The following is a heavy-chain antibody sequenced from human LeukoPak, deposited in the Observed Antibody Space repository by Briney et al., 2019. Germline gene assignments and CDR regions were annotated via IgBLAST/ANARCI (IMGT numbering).Heavy chain of an antibody. J-gene: IGHJ4*02. CDR2: INHSGST. CDR1: GGSFSGYY. D-gene: IGHD2-15*01. V-gene: IGHV4-34*01. CDR3: ARGCSGGSCYSDFDY. Sequence: SETPSLTCAVYGGSFSGYYWSWIRQPPGKGLEWIGEINHSGSTNYNPSLKSRVTISVDTSKNQFSLKLSSVTAADTAVYYCARGCSGGSCYSDFDYWGQGTLVTVSS.